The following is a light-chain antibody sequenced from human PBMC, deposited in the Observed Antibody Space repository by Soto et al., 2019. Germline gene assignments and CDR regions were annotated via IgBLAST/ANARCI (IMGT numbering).Light chain of an antibody. Sequence: LTQSPGALSLTPEERATLSCRASQSVSSYLAWYQQKPGQAPRLLIYDPSNRATGIPARFSGSGSGTDFTLTISSLEPEDFAVYDCQQRSKWPPISFGEGTRLEIK. J-gene: IGKJ5*01. CDR1: QSVSSY. V-gene: IGKV3-11*01. CDR3: QQRSKWPPIS. CDR2: DPS.